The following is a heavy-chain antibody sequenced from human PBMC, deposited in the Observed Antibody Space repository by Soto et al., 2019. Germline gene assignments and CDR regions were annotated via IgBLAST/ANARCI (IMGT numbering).Heavy chain of an antibody. D-gene: IGHD3-22*01. CDR2: ISYDGGNK. CDR3: AKDLVVLVTPYYAMDG. CDR1: GFTFSSYA. J-gene: IGHJ6*02. V-gene: IGHV3-30*18. Sequence: QVQLVESGGGVVQPGRSLRLSCAASGFTFSSYAMHWVRQAPGKGLEWVTAISYDGGNKYYPDSLKGRFTISRDNSKTTLYLQMNSLRAEDTAVYYCAKDLVVLVTPYYAMDGWGQGTTVTVSS.